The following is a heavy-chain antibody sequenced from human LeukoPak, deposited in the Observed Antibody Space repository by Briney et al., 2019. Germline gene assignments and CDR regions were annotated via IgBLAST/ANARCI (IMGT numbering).Heavy chain of an antibody. J-gene: IGHJ4*02. Sequence: SETLSLTCTVSGGPISSYYWSWIRQPRGKGLEWIGYIYFSGDTNCNPSLKSRVTMSVDMSKNRFSLRLSSVTAADTAVYYCARASGLAPAYYYFDYWGQGTLVTVSS. CDR1: GGPISSYY. V-gene: IGHV4-59*01. CDR3: ARASGLAPAYYYFDY. D-gene: IGHD2-21*01. CDR2: IYFSGDT.